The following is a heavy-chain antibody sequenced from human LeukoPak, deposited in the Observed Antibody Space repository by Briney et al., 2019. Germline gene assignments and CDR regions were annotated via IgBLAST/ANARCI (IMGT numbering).Heavy chain of an antibody. V-gene: IGHV4-4*09. CDR1: GGSISSYY. CDR2: IYTSGST. J-gene: IGHJ5*02. Sequence: SETLSLTCTVSGGSISSYYWSWIRQPPGKGLEWIGYIYTSGSTNYNPSLKSRVTMSVDTSKNQFSLRLNSVTAADTAVYYCARIITGTYFDWFDPWGQGTLVTVSS. D-gene: IGHD1-7*01. CDR3: ARIITGTYFDWFDP.